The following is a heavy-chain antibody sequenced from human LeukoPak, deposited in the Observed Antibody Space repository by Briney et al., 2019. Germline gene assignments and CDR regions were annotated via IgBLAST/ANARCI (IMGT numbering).Heavy chain of an antibody. J-gene: IGHJ5*02. D-gene: IGHD1-1*01. V-gene: IGHV4-39*07. Sequence: SETLSLTCTVSGGSISSSTYYWGWIRQPPGKGLEWIGSIYHSGSTYYNPSLKSRVTISVDTSKNQFSLTLNSVTAADTAVYYCARDSMRIQTGTTPWGQGTLVAVS. CDR1: GGSISSSTYY. CDR2: IYHSGST. CDR3: ARDSMRIQTGTTP.